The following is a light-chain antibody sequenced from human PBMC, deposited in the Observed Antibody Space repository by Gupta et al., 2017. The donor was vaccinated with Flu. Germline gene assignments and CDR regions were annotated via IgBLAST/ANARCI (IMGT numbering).Light chain of an antibody. V-gene: IGKV3-11*01. CDR3: QQRSNRPPYT. Sequence: ERATLSCRASQSVSRYLAWYQQKPGQAPRLLIYDASNRATGSPARFSGGGSGTDFTLTISSLEPEDFAVYYCQQRSNRPPYTFGQGTKLQVK. J-gene: IGKJ2*01. CDR1: QSVSRY. CDR2: DAS.